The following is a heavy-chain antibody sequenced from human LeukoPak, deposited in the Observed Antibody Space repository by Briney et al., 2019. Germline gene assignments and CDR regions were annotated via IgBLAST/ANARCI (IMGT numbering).Heavy chain of an antibody. J-gene: IGHJ4*02. Sequence: PGGSLRLSCAASGFTFTNYGMHWVRQVPGKGLDWVALLWYDGIDKFYADSVKGRFTISRDNSKNTLYLEMNSLRVEDTAMYYCAKGSTTSWILEDWGQGTLVTVSS. CDR1: GFTFTNYG. CDR3: AKGSTTSWILED. CDR2: LWYDGIDK. V-gene: IGHV3-33*06. D-gene: IGHD2-2*01.